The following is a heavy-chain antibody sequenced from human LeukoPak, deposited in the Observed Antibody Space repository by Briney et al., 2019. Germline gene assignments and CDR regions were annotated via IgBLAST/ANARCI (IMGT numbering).Heavy chain of an antibody. CDR3: AREYSSSWTEYMDV. J-gene: IGHJ6*03. Sequence: GGSLRLSCAASGFTFSSYAMHWVRQAPGKGLEWVAVISYDGSNKYYADSVKGRFTISRDNSKNSLYLQMNSLRAEDTAVYYCAREYSSSWTEYMDVWGKGTTVTVSS. D-gene: IGHD6-13*01. CDR1: GFTFSSYA. V-gene: IGHV3-30-3*01. CDR2: ISYDGSNK.